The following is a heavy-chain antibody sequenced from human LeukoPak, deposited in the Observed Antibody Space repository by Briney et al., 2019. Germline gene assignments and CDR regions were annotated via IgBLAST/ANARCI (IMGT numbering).Heavy chain of an antibody. Sequence: GRSLRLSCAASGFIFSSYGMHWVRQAPGKGLEWVALIWYDGSKTSHADSVKGRFTISRDNSKNTLYLQMNSLRADDTAMYYCASMTTVTLDDAFDLWGQGTMVTVSS. J-gene: IGHJ3*01. CDR2: IWYDGSKT. CDR1: GFIFSSYG. CDR3: ASMTTVTLDDAFDL. V-gene: IGHV3-33*03. D-gene: IGHD4-17*01.